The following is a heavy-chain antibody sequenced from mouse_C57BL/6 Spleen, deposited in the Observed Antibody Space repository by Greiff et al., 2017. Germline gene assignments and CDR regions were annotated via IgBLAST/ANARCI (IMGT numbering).Heavy chain of an antibody. V-gene: IGHV1-69*01. CDR1: GYTFTRYW. CDR3: ARRQLRLPYLDY. CDR2: IDPSASYT. Sequence: QVQLQQPGAELVMPGASVKLSCKASGYTFTRYWMHWVQQRPGQGLEWIGEIDPSASYTNSNQKFSGKSTLTVDKSSSTAYMQLSSLTSEDSAVYYCARRQLRLPYLDYWGQGTTLTVSS. D-gene: IGHD3-2*02. J-gene: IGHJ2*01.